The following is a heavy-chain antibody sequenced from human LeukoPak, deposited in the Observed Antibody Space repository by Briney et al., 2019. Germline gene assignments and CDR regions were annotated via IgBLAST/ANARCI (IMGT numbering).Heavy chain of an antibody. Sequence: ASVKVSCKASGYTFTSYHMHWVRQAPGQGLEWMGIINPSGGSTSYAQKFQGRVTMTRDTSTSTVYMELSSLRSEDTAVYYCARDSEANYYDSSGYLFDYWGQGTLVTVSS. CDR1: GYTFTSYH. CDR2: INPSGGST. CDR3: ARDSEANYYDSSGYLFDY. V-gene: IGHV1-46*01. D-gene: IGHD3-22*01. J-gene: IGHJ4*02.